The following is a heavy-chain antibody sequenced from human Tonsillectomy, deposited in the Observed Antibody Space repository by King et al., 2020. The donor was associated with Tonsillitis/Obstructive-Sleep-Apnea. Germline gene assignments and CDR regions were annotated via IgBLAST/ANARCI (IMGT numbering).Heavy chain of an antibody. CDR3: ARATAMLTYFHY. D-gene: IGHD5-18*01. CDR1: GCSISSYY. V-gene: IGHV4-59*01. CDR2: IYYSGST. Sequence: VQLQESGPGLVKPSETLSLTCTVSGCSISSYYWSWIRQPPGKGLEWIGYIYYSGSTNYNPSLKSRVTISVDTSKNQFSLKLSSVTAADTAVYYCARATAMLTYFHYWGQGTLVTVSS. J-gene: IGHJ4*02.